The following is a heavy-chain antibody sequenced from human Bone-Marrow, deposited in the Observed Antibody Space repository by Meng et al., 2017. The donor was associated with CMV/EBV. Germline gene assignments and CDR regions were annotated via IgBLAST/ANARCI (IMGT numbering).Heavy chain of an antibody. Sequence: SVKVSCKASGGTFSSYAISWVRQAPGQGLEWMGGIIPIFGTANYAQKFQGRVTITTDESTSTAYMELSSLRSEDTAVYYCARDGTYYDFWSGPPKYYYYGMDVWGQGTTVTGSS. J-gene: IGHJ6*02. D-gene: IGHD3-3*01. V-gene: IGHV1-69*05. CDR2: IIPIFGTA. CDR3: ARDGTYYDFWSGPPKYYYYGMDV. CDR1: GGTFSSYA.